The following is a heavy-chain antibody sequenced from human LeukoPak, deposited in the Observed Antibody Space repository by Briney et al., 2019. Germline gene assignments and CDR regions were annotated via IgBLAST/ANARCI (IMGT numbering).Heavy chain of an antibody. CDR2: INHSGST. Sequence: SETLSLTCAVYGGSFSGYYWSWIRQPPGKGLEWIGEINHSGSTNYNPSLKSRVTISVDTSKNQFSLKLSSVTAADTAVYYCAKSSGWSIIRLDPWGQGTLVIVSS. CDR3: AKSSGWSIIRLDP. V-gene: IGHV4-34*01. CDR1: GGSFSGYY. J-gene: IGHJ5*02. D-gene: IGHD6-19*01.